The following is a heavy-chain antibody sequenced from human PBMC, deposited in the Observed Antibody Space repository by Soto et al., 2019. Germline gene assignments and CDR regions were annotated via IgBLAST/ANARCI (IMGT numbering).Heavy chain of an antibody. V-gene: IGHV4-30-2*01. CDR2: IYHSGST. CDR1: GGSISSGGYS. J-gene: IGHJ4*02. CDR3: ARARSDYDTSYYFDY. D-gene: IGHD3-9*01. Sequence: TLSLTFAVSGGSISSGGYSWSWIRQPPGKGLEWIGYIYHSGSTYYNPSLKSRVTISVDRSKNQFSLKLSSVTAADTAVYYCARARSDYDTSYYFDYWGQGTLVTVSS.